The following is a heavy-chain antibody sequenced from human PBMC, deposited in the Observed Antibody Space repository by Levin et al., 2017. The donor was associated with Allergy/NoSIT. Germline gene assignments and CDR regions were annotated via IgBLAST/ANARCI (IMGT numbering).Heavy chain of an antibody. D-gene: IGHD4-23*01. V-gene: IGHV4-59*01. CDR2: IYYSGST. CDR1: GGSISSYY. Sequence: SETLSLTCTVSGGSISSYYWSWIRQPPGKGLEWIGYIYYSGSTNYNPSLKSRVTISVDTSKNQFSLKLSSVTAADTAVYYWARGYGGNSGHFDYWGQGTLVTVSS. J-gene: IGHJ4*02. CDR3: ARGYGGNSGHFDY.